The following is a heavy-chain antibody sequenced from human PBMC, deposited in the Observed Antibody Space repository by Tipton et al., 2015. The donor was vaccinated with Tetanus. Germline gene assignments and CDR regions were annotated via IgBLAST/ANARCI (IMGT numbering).Heavy chain of an antibody. CDR2: VYYNGST. CDR3: GRQVRYTHVSRYFDR. J-gene: IGHJ4*02. D-gene: IGHD5-18*01. V-gene: IGHV4-39*01. Sequence: TLSLTCTVSGGSISSSAYNWGWIRQPPGKGLEWIGNVYYNGSTFYSPSLKSRVHIFVDTSKNQFSLRVTSVTAADTAVYFCGRQVRYTHVSRYFDRWGQGTLVSV. CDR1: GGSISSSAYN.